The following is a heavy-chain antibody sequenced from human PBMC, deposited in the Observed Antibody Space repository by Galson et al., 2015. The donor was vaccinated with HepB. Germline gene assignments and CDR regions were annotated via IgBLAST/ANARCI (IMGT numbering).Heavy chain of an antibody. J-gene: IGHJ4*02. Sequence: SVKVSCKASGYTFSSYLMNWVRQAPGQGLEWMGWINTNTGNPTYAQGFTGRFVFSLDTSVSTAYLQISSLKAADTAVYYCARDRDSGSYSFYFDDWGQGTLVTFSS. V-gene: IGHV7-4-1*02. CDR1: GYTFSSYL. D-gene: IGHD1-26*01. CDR2: INTNTGNP. CDR3: ARDRDSGSYSFYFDD.